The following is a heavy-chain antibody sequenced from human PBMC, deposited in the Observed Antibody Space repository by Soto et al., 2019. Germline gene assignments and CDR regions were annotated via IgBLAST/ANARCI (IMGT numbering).Heavy chain of an antibody. CDR1: GGTFSSYA. J-gene: IGHJ6*02. Sequence: QVQLVQSGAEVKNPGSSVKVSCKASGGTFSSYAISWVRQAPGQGLEWMGGIIPTFGTANYAQKFQGRVTITADEYTSTANMKLSSLRSEDTAMYYCARKGIVVVTAAPAYYYYYGMDVWGQGTTVTVSS. D-gene: IGHD2-2*01. CDR2: IIPTFGTA. CDR3: ARKGIVVVTAAPAYYYYYGMDV. V-gene: IGHV1-69*01.